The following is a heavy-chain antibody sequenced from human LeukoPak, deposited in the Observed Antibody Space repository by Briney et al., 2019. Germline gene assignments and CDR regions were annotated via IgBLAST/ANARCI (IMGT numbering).Heavy chain of an antibody. J-gene: IGHJ5*02. CDR3: ARGRGYFDPFDP. CDR1: GASMTNYY. CDR2: IYYSGIT. V-gene: IGHV4-59*01. D-gene: IGHD3-9*01. Sequence: SEALSLTCTVSGASMTNYYWSWIRKPPGKGLEWIGYIYYSGITNYNPSLTSRVSISVDMSKNQFSLKLTSVTAADTAVYYCARGRGYFDPFDPWGQGTLVTVSS.